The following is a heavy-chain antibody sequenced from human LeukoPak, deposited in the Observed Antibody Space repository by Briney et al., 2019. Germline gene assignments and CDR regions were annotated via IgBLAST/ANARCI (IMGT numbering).Heavy chain of an antibody. J-gene: IGHJ3*02. D-gene: IGHD6-13*01. CDR1: GYTFTRYY. CDR3: ARGYSKNDAFDI. CDR2: INPSGGTT. V-gene: IGHV1-46*01. Sequence: GASVKVSCKASGYTFTRYYLHWVRQAPGQGLEWMGIINPSGGTTSYAQKFQGRVTMTRDTSTSTVYMELNSLRPEDTAVYYCARGYSKNDAFDIWGQGTMVTVSS.